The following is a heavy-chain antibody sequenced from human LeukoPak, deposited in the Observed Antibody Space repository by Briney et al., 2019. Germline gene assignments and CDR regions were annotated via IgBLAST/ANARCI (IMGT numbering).Heavy chain of an antibody. CDR3: ARENLEYGDYAIDY. CDR1: GFIFTKYD. D-gene: IGHD4-17*01. CDR2: IDRDGVT. Sequence: PGGSLRLSCAASGFIFTKYDMHWVRHVTGRGLEWVSGIDRDGVTYYSDSVKGRFTKSRENGENSVYLQLNSLRAGDTAVYFCARENLEYGDYAIDYWGQGILVTVSS. V-gene: IGHV3-13*01. J-gene: IGHJ4*02.